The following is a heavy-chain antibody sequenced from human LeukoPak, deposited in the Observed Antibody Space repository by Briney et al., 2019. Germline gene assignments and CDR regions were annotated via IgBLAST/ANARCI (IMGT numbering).Heavy chain of an antibody. CDR1: GFTFSSYA. Sequence: AGGSLRLPCAASGFTFSSYAMSWVRQAPGKGLEWVSAISGSGGSTYYADSVKGRFTISRDNSKNTLYLQMNSLRAEDTAVYYCAKRVSALDDAFDIWGQGTMVTVSS. V-gene: IGHV3-23*01. CDR2: ISGSGGST. CDR3: AKRVSALDDAFDI. J-gene: IGHJ3*02. D-gene: IGHD6-25*01.